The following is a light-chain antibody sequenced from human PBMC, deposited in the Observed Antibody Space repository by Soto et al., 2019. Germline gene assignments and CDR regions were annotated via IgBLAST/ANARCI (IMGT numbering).Light chain of an antibody. J-gene: IGKJ5*01. CDR1: EDISSY. V-gene: IGKV1-9*01. CDR2: AAS. CDR3: QQFKNYPIT. Sequence: IQLTQSPSSLSASVGDRVTFTCRASEDISSYLVWYQQKPGAAPKLLIYAASALHSGVPSRFNGSGSGTDFTLTISSLHPEDFAVYFCQQFKNYPITFGQGTRLQIK.